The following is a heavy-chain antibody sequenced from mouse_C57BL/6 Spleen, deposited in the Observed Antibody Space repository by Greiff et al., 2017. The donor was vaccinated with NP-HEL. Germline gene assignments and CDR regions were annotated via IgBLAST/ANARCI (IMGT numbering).Heavy chain of an antibody. CDR2: IYPGSGST. CDR3: ARGPDYDGMDY. V-gene: IGHV1-55*01. CDR1: GYTFTSYW. Sequence: QVQLKQSGAELVKPGASVKMSCKASGYTFTSYWITWVKQRPGQGLEWIGDIYPGSGSTNYNEKFKSKATLTVDTSSSTAYMQLSSLTSEDSAVYYCARGPDYDGMDYWGQGTSVTVSS. J-gene: IGHJ4*01.